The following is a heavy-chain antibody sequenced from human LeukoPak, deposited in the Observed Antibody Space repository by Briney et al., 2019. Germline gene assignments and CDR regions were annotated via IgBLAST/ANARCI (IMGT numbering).Heavy chain of an antibody. D-gene: IGHD3-22*01. J-gene: IGHJ3*02. CDR1: GGSFSGYY. V-gene: IGHV4-34*01. CDR2: INHSGST. CDR3: ARYVITMIQHDAFDI. Sequence: PSETLSLTCAVYGGSFSGYYWSWLRQPPGKGLEWIGEINHSGSTNYNPSLKSRVTISVDTSKNQFSLKLSSVTAADTAVYYCARYVITMIQHDAFDIWGQGTMVTVSS.